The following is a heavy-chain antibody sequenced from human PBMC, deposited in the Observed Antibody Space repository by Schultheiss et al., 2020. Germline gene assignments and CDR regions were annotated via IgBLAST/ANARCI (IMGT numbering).Heavy chain of an antibody. V-gene: IGHV3-74*01. CDR2: INSDGSST. J-gene: IGHJ6*02. Sequence: GGSLRLSCAASGFTFSSYWMHWVRQAPGKGLVWVSRINSDGSSTSYADSVKGRFTISRDNAKNTLYLQMNSLRAEDTAVYYCARAYRGYGMDVWGQGTTVTVSS. CDR1: GFTFSSYW. D-gene: IGHD1-26*01. CDR3: ARAYRGYGMDV.